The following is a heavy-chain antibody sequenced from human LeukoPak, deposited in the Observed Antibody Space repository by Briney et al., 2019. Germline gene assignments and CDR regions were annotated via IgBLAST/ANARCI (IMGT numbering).Heavy chain of an antibody. D-gene: IGHD1-26*01. Sequence: GGSLRLSCAASGFTVSSNYMSWVRQAPGKGLEWVSVIYSGGSTYYADSVKGRFTISRDNTKNTLYLQMNSLRAEDTAVYYCARAIVGASQDYYYGMDVWGQGTTVTVSS. CDR3: ARAIVGASQDYYYGMDV. CDR1: GFTVSSNY. J-gene: IGHJ6*02. V-gene: IGHV3-66*01. CDR2: IYSGGST.